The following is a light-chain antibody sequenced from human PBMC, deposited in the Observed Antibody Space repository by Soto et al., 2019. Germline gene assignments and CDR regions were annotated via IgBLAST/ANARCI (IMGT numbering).Light chain of an antibody. Sequence: QSALTQPPSASGSPGQSVAISCTGTSSDVGGYNYVSWYQQHPGKAPKLMIYEVSKRLSGVRDRFSGSKSCNTASLTVSWLHAEDEADYFCSSDAGIHSLFGTGTKLTVL. CDR3: SSDAGIHSL. J-gene: IGLJ1*01. CDR2: EVS. V-gene: IGLV2-8*01. CDR1: SSDVGGYNY.